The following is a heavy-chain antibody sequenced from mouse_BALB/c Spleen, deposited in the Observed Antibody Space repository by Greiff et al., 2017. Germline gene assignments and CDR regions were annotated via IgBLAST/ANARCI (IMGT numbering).Heavy chain of an antibody. D-gene: IGHD2-4*01. Sequence: EVKLMESGPGLVKPSQSLSLTCTVTGYSITSDYAWNWIRQFPGNKLEWMGYISYSGSTSYNPSLKSRISITRDTSKNQFFLQLNSVTTEDTATYYCARGGLRGFAYWGQGTLVTVSA. V-gene: IGHV3-2*02. CDR1: GYSITSDYA. J-gene: IGHJ3*01. CDR3: ARGGLRGFAY. CDR2: ISYSGST.